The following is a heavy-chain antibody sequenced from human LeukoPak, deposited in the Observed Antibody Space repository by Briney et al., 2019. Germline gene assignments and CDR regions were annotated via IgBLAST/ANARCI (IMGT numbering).Heavy chain of an antibody. CDR3: AREVGVGPLRYYYYGMDV. D-gene: IGHD1-26*01. CDR2: ISSSGTTI. Sequence: GGSLRLSCAASGFTFSTYVMNWVRQAPGKGLEWVSYISSSGTTIYYADSVKGRFTISRDNAKNSLYLQMNSLRAEDTAVYYCAREVGVGPLRYYYYGMDVWGQGTTVTVSS. CDR1: GFTFSTYV. J-gene: IGHJ6*02. V-gene: IGHV3-48*04.